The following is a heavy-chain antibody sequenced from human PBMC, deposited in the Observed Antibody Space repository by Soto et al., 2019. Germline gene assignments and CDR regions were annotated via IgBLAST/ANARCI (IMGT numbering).Heavy chain of an antibody. J-gene: IGHJ4*02. CDR1: GGSFSGYY. CDR3: ARGFKVGKPLDY. CDR2: INHSGST. Sequence: ASETLSLTCAVYGGSFSGYYWSWIRQPPGKGLEWIGEINHSGSTNYNPSLKSRVTISVDTSKNQFSLKLSSVTAADTAVYYCARGFKVGKPLDYWGQGTLVTVSS. V-gene: IGHV4-34*01. D-gene: IGHD1-26*01.